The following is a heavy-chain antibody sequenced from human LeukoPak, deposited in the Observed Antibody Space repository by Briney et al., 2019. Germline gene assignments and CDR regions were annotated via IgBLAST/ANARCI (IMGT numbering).Heavy chain of an antibody. Sequence: GGSLRLSCAASGFTFSTTAMSWVHQAPGKGLEWVSGIRGSGDRTFYADSVEGRFTISRDNSKNTLYLQMNSLRAEDTAVYYCARDGGSGSIAVAGLEDWGQGTLVTVSS. CDR1: GFTFSTTA. V-gene: IGHV3-23*01. CDR2: IRGSGDRT. J-gene: IGHJ4*02. D-gene: IGHD6-19*01. CDR3: ARDGGSGSIAVAGLED.